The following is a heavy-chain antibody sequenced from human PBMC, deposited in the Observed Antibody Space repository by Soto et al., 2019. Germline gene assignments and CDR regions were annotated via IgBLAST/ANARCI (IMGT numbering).Heavy chain of an antibody. Sequence: SENLSLTCAVSGYSISSGYYWGWIRQPPGKGLEWIGSIYHSGSTYYNPSLKSRVTISVDTSKNQFSLKLSSVTAADTAVYYCARERGGVRFLEWPCGMDVWGQGTTVTVAS. D-gene: IGHD3-3*01. V-gene: IGHV4-38-2*02. CDR1: GYSISSGYY. CDR3: ARERGGVRFLEWPCGMDV. CDR2: IYHSGST. J-gene: IGHJ6*02.